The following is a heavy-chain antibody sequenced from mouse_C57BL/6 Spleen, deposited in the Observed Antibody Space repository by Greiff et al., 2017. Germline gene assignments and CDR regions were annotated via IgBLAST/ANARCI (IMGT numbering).Heavy chain of an antibody. V-gene: IGHV1-39*01. D-gene: IGHD1-1*02. J-gene: IGHJ2*01. CDR3: ARGGGYGSCGVEY. Sequence: VQLQQSGPELVKPGASVKISCKASGYSFTDYNMNWVKQSNGKSLEWIGVINPNYGTTSYNQKFKGKATLTADQSSSTAYMQLNSLTSEDSAVYFCARGGGYGSCGVEYWGQGTTLTVSS. CDR2: INPNYGTT. CDR1: GYSFTDYN.